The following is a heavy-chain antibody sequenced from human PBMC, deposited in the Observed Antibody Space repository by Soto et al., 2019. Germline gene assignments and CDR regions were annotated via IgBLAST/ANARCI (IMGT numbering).Heavy chain of an antibody. D-gene: IGHD3-22*01. CDR2: ISGSGGST. V-gene: IGHV3-23*01. Sequence: GGSLRLSCAASGFTFSSYAMSWARQAPGKGLEWVSAISGSGGSTYYADSVEGRFTISRDNSKNTLYLQMNSLRAEDTAVYYCANHGITMIVAGHDYWGQGTLVTVSS. J-gene: IGHJ4*02. CDR3: ANHGITMIVAGHDY. CDR1: GFTFSSYA.